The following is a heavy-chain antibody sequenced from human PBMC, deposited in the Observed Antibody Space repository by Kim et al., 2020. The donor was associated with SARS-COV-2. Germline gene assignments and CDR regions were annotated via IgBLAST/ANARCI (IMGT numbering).Heavy chain of an antibody. Sequence: GTGRFTTSRDNAKNSLYLQMNSLRDEDTAVYYCARDGTGRSGYPYNYFDLWGRGTLVTVSS. CDR3: ARDGTGRSGYPYNYFDL. J-gene: IGHJ2*01. V-gene: IGHV3-48*02. D-gene: IGHD3-3*01.